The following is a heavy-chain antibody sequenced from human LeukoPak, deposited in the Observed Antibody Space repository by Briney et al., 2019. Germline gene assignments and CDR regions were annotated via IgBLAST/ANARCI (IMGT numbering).Heavy chain of an antibody. J-gene: IGHJ4*02. CDR2: FDPEDGET. V-gene: IGHV1-24*01. Sequence: ASVKVSCKVSGYTLTELSMHWVRQAPGKGLEWMGGFDPEDGETIYAQKFQGRVTMTEDTSTDTAYMELSGLRSEDTAVYFCATFPLDQGTIFWGFDFWGQGTLVTVSS. D-gene: IGHD3-9*01. CDR3: ATFPLDQGTIFWGFDF. CDR1: GYTLTELS.